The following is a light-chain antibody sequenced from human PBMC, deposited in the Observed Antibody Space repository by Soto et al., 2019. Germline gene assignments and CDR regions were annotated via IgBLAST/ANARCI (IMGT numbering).Light chain of an antibody. J-gene: IGKJ4*01. V-gene: IGKV1D-16*01. Sequence: DIQMTQSPSSLSASVGDRVTITCRASQYISSWLSWFQQKPGKAPKSLIYAASNLRSGVPSRLSGSGSGTDFTLTINSLQPEDSGTFYCQQYTSNPLTFGGGTKVEI. CDR2: AAS. CDR3: QQYTSNPLT. CDR1: QYISSW.